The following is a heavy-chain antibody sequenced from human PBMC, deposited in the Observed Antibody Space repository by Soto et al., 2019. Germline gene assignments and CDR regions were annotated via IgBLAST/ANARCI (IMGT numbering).Heavy chain of an antibody. V-gene: IGHV3-21*01. CDR3: ARVGGRFSSSWYLDY. D-gene: IGHD6-13*01. CDR1: GFTFSSYS. Sequence: GGSLRLSCAASGFTFSSYSMNWVRQAPGKGLEWVSSISSSSSYIYYADSVKGRSTISRDNAKNSLYLQMNSLRAEDTAVYYCARVGGRFSSSWYLDYWGQGTLVTVSS. J-gene: IGHJ4*02. CDR2: ISSSSSYI.